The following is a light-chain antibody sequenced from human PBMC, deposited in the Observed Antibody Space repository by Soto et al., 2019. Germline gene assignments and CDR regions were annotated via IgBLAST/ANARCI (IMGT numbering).Light chain of an antibody. CDR1: SSNIGAGYD. J-gene: IGLJ1*01. CDR3: QSYDSSLSGSYV. V-gene: IGLV1-40*01. Sequence: QSVLTQPPSVSGAPGQRVTISCTGSSSNIGAGYDVHWYQRLPGTAPKVLIYGNNNRPSGVPDRFSGSKSGTSASLAITGLQVEDEADYYCQSYDSSLSGSYVFGTGTKLTVL. CDR2: GNN.